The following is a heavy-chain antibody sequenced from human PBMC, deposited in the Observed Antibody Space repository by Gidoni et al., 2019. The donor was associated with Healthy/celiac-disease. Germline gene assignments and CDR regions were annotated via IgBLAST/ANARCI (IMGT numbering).Heavy chain of an antibody. CDR1: GVTFSSYS. Sequence: EVQLVESGGGLVQPGGSLRLPCAASGVTFSSYSMNWVRQAPGKVLEWVSYISSSSSSIYHADSVKGRLTISRDNAKNSLYLQMNSVRDEDTAVYYCARDFTVTRNYYYYGMDVWGQGTTVTVSS. CDR2: ISSSSSSI. J-gene: IGHJ6*02. V-gene: IGHV3-48*02. D-gene: IGHD4-4*01. CDR3: ARDFTVTRNYYYYGMDV.